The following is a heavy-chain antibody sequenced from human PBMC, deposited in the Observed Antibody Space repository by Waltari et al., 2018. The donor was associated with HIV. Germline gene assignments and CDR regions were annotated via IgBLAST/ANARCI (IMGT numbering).Heavy chain of an antibody. V-gene: IGHV3-30*02. CDR2: LSDDGTNK. D-gene: IGHD6-19*01. Sequence: QVQLVESGGCVVQPGESLRLSCAASGLSVSSYGIHWVRQAPGKGLECVAFLSDDGTNKYYTDSVKGRFTISRDNSKNTLFLQMNSLSVEDTALYYCAKEMAGSFAYWGQGTLVTVSS. CDR3: AKEMAGSFAY. J-gene: IGHJ4*02. CDR1: GLSVSSYG.